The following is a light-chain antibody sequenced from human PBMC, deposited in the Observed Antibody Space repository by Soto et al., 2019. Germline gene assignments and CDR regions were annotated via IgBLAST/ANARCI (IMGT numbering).Light chain of an antibody. Sequence: EIVLTQSPGTLSLSQGERATLSCRASQSVTDNYVAWYQQKPGRAPRLLIYVASSRATGIPDRFSGSRSGTDFALTIGTLTPEDFAVDYCQQHGSLPYAFGQGTNLECK. V-gene: IGKV3-20*01. J-gene: IGKJ2*01. CDR2: VAS. CDR3: QQHGSLPYA. CDR1: QSVTDNY.